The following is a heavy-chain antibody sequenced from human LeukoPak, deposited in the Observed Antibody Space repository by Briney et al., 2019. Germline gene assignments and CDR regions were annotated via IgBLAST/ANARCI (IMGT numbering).Heavy chain of an antibody. V-gene: IGHV3-23*01. D-gene: IGHD3/OR15-3a*01. CDR3: AKSGIGLWTESGDY. J-gene: IGHJ4*02. CDR2: ISGSGGST. Sequence: GGSLRLSCAASGFTFSSYAMSWVRQAPGKGLEWASAISGSGGSTYYADSVKGRFTISRDNSKNTLYLQMNSLRAEDTAVYYCAKSGIGLWTESGDYWGQGTLVTVSS. CDR1: GFTFSSYA.